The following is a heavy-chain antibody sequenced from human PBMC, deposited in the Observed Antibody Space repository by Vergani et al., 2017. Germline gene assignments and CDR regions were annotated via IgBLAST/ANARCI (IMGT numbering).Heavy chain of an antibody. CDR3: ARRPSPGPLWGWFDP. Sequence: QLQLQESGPGLVKPSETLSLTCTVSGGSISSSSYYWGWIRQPPGKGLEWIGSIYYSGSTYYNPSLKSRVTISVDTSKNQFSLKLSSVTAADTAVYYWARRPSPGPLWGWFDPWGQGTLVTVSS. CDR2: IYYSGST. D-gene: IGHD3-10*01. V-gene: IGHV4-39*01. CDR1: GGSISSSSYY. J-gene: IGHJ5*02.